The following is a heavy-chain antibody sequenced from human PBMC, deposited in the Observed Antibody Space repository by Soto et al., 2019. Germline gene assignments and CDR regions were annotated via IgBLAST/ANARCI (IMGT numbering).Heavy chain of an antibody. CDR2: INHSGST. J-gene: IGHJ4*02. CDR3: ARALRFLGY. D-gene: IGHD3-3*01. Sequence: QVQLQQWGAGLLKPSETLSLTCAVYGGSFSGYYWSWIRQPPGKGLEWIGEINHSGSTNYNPSLRSRVTISVDTSKNQFSLKLSSVTAADTAVYYCARALRFLGYWGQGTLLTVSS. CDR1: GGSFSGYY. V-gene: IGHV4-34*01.